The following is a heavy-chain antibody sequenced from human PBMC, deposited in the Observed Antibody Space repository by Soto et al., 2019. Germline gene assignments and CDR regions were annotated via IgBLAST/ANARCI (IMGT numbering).Heavy chain of an antibody. CDR3: ARDMKPPDQIVAIPADFDY. CDR1: GYTFSSYS. V-gene: IGHV1-18*01. J-gene: IGHJ4*02. Sequence: ASVKVSCKASGYTFSSYSISWLRQAPGQGPEWMGRISAYNGKTNYAQRLQGRVTLTTDTSTSTAYMELRSLRSDDTAVFYCARDMKPPDQIVAIPADFDYWGQGTLVTVSS. CDR2: ISAYNGKT. D-gene: IGHD2-15*01.